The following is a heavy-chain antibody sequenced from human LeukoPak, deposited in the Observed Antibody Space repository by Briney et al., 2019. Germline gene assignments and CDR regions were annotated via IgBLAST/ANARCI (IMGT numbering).Heavy chain of an antibody. CDR1: GYSFTSYW. D-gene: IGHD1-26*01. V-gene: IGHV5-51*01. J-gene: IGHJ4*02. CDR2: IYPGDSDT. Sequence: GESLKISCKGSGYSFTSYWIGWVRQMPGKGLEGMGIIYPGDSDTRYSPSFHGQVTISADKSISTAYLQWSSLKASDSAMYYCASLVGANTFDYWGQGTLVTVSS. CDR3: ASLVGANTFDY.